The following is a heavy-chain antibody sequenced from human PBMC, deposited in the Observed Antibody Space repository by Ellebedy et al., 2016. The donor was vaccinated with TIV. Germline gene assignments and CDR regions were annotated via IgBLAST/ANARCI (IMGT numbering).Heavy chain of an antibody. CDR1: GGSVSTTRYY. J-gene: IGHJ5*02. Sequence: MPSETLSLTCSVSGGSVSTTRYYWAWIRQPPGKGLEWIGSVYYSGSPYYNPSFKSRATLSIDKSKNQFSLKLTSVTAADTAVYFCARGDPSTPIDPWGQGILVTVSS. D-gene: IGHD3-16*01. CDR3: ARGDPSTPIDP. V-gene: IGHV4-39*07. CDR2: VYYSGSP.